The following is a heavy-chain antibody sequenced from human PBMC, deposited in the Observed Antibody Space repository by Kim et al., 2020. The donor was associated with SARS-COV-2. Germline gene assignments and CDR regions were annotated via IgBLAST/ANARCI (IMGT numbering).Heavy chain of an antibody. Sequence: GGSLRLSCAASGFTFSNAWMSWVRQAPGKGLEWVGRIKSKTDGGTTDYAAPVKGRFTISRDDSKNTLYLQMNSLKTEDTAVYYCTTILPAYCSGGSCYPWGQGPLVTVSS. V-gene: IGHV3-15*01. D-gene: IGHD2-15*01. CDR3: TTILPAYCSGGSCYP. CDR2: IKSKTDGGTT. J-gene: IGHJ5*02. CDR1: GFTFSNAW.